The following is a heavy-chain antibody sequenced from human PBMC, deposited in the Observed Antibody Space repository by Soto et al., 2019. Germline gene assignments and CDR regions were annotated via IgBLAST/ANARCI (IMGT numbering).Heavy chain of an antibody. CDR3: AKVRDIVVVVAATYNY. V-gene: IGHV3-23*01. Sequence: EVQLLESGGGLVQPGGSLRLSCAASGFTFSSYAMSWVRQAPGKGLEWVSAISGSGGSTYYADSVKGRFTISRDNSKNTLYLQMNSLRAEDMAVYYCAKVRDIVVVVAATYNYWGQGTLVTVSS. CDR1: GFTFSSYA. CDR2: ISGSGGST. J-gene: IGHJ4*02. D-gene: IGHD2-15*01.